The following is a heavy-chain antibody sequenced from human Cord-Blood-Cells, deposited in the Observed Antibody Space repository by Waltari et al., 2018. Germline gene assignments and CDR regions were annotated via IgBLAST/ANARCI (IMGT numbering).Heavy chain of an antibody. CDR1: GGSISSSSYY. CDR3: ALIQLWFDY. V-gene: IGHV4-39*01. J-gene: IGHJ4*02. D-gene: IGHD5-18*01. Sequence: SETLSLTCTVSGGSISSSSYYWGWIRQPPGKGLEWIGSIYYSGSTYYNPSLKSRVTISVDTSKNQFSLKLSSVTAADTAVYYCALIQLWFDYWGQGTLVTVSS. CDR2: IYYSGST.